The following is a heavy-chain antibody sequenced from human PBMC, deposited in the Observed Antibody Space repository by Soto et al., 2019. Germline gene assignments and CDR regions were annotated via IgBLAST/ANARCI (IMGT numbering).Heavy chain of an antibody. Sequence: GGSLGVSYAASSFTFSSYAMHWVRQSPGKGLEWVAVISYDGSNKYYAGSVKGRFTISRDNSKNTLYLQMNSLRAEDTAVSYCARERVVSPAFDIWGQGTMVTVSS. J-gene: IGHJ3*02. V-gene: IGHV3-30-3*01. CDR2: ISYDGSNK. CDR3: ARERVVSPAFDI. D-gene: IGHD2-15*01. CDR1: SFTFSSYA.